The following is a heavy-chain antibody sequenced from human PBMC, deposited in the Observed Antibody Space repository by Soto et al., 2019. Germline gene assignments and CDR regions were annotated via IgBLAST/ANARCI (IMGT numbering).Heavy chain of an antibody. J-gene: IGHJ4*02. V-gene: IGHV3-30*18. CDR2: ISYDGSKK. Sequence: QVQLVESGGGVVQPGRSLRLSCAASGLTFSSFGMHWVRQVPGKGLEWVALISYDGSKKYYADSVKGRFTISRDKSKNTLYLQMNSLRVEDTAVYYCAKDRGWSSADLDYWGQGTLVTVSS. CDR3: AKDRGWSSADLDY. D-gene: IGHD6-25*01. CDR1: GLTFSSFG.